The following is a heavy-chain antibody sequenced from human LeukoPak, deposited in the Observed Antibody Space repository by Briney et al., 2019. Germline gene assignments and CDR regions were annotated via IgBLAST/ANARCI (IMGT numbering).Heavy chain of an antibody. Sequence: PGGSLRLSCAASGFTFSSYAMSWVRQAPGKGLEWVSAISGSGGSTYYADSVKGRFTISRDNSKNTLYLQMNSLRAEDTAVYYCARALRELRYFDWLPDYWGQGTLVTVSS. V-gene: IGHV3-23*01. CDR2: ISGSGGST. D-gene: IGHD3-9*01. CDR3: ARALRELRYFDWLPDY. J-gene: IGHJ4*02. CDR1: GFTFSSYA.